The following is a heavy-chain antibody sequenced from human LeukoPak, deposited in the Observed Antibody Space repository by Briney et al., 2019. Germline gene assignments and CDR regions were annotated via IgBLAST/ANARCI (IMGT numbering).Heavy chain of an antibody. CDR3: ATPIVVVITGTDY. D-gene: IGHD3-22*01. CDR2: ISGSGGST. CDR1: GFTFSDYS. J-gene: IGHJ4*02. V-gene: IGHV3-23*01. Sequence: GGSLRLSCAASGFTFSDYSMNWVRQAPGKGLEWVSAISGSGGSTYYADSVKGRFTISRDNSKNTLYLQMNSLRAEDTAVYYCATPIVVVITGTDYWGQGTLVTVSS.